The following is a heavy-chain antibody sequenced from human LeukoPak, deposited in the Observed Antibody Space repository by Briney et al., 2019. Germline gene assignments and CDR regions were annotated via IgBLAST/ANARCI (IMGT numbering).Heavy chain of an antibody. Sequence: PGRSLGLSCAASGFTFSSYGMHWVRQAPGKGLEWVAVISYDGSNKYYADSVKGRFTISRDNSKNTLYLQMNSLRAEDTAVYYCAKDQIDLSSGYYYGQVYYWGQGTLVTVSS. D-gene: IGHD3-22*01. J-gene: IGHJ4*02. CDR2: ISYDGSNK. CDR3: AKDQIDLSSGYYYGQVYY. V-gene: IGHV3-30*18. CDR1: GFTFSSYG.